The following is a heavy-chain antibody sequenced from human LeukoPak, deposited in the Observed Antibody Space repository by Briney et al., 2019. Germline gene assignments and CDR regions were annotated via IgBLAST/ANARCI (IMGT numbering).Heavy chain of an antibody. V-gene: IGHV4-34*01. Sequence: SETLSLTCAVYGGSFSDYYWSWIRQPPGKGLEWIGEINHSGSTNYNPSLKSRVTISVDTSKNQFSLKLSSVTAADTAVYYCARGRGYCSGGSCYGPSYYYYYMDVWGKGTTVTVSS. CDR1: GGSFSDYY. CDR2: INHSGST. CDR3: ARGRGYCSGGSCYGPSYYYYYMDV. J-gene: IGHJ6*03. D-gene: IGHD2-15*01.